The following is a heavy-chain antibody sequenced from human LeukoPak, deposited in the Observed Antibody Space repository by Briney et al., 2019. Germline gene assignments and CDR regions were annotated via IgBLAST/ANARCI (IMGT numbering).Heavy chain of an antibody. CDR1: GFTFSRHT. Sequence: GGSLRLSCAASGFTFSRHTMNWVRQAPGKGLEWVSSISTTSTYIYYADSVRGRFTISRDNAKNSLYLQMNSLRAEDTAVYYCAAGTTSCNTCGWFDPWGQGTLVTVSS. CDR2: ISTTSTYI. D-gene: IGHD2-2*01. J-gene: IGHJ5*02. V-gene: IGHV3-21*01. CDR3: AAGTTSCNTCGWFDP.